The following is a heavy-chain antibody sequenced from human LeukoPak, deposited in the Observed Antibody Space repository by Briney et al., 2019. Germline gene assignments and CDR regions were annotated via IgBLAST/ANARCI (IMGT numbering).Heavy chain of an antibody. Sequence: GGSLRLSCAASGFTFSSYGMHWVRQAPGKGLEWVAVISYDGSNKYYADSVKGRFTISRDNSKNTLYLQMNSLRAEDTAVYYGAEDLRRWLQSCFDYWGQGTLVTVSS. D-gene: IGHD5-24*01. CDR3: AEDLRRWLQSCFDY. V-gene: IGHV3-30*18. CDR1: GFTFSSYG. CDR2: ISYDGSNK. J-gene: IGHJ4*02.